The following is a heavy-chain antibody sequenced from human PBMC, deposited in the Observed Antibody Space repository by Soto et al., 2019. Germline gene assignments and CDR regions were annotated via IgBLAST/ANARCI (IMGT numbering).Heavy chain of an antibody. CDR3: TRGADGFDY. J-gene: IGHJ4*02. CDR1: GFTFSSYD. V-gene: IGHV3-13*01. D-gene: IGHD3-16*01. CDR2: IGTAGDT. Sequence: GGSLRLSCGASGFTFSSYDFHWVRQATGKGLEWVSGIGTAGDTYYAGSVKGRFIMSGENAKNSLYLQMNSLRDGDTAVYYCTRGADGFDYWGQGTLVTVSS.